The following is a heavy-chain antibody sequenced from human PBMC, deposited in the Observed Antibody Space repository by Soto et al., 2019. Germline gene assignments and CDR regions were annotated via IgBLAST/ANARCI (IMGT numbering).Heavy chain of an antibody. J-gene: IGHJ5*01. CDR1: GVRFSSFA. CDR2: IRGSGDGT. V-gene: IGHV3-23*01. CDR3: EKNVSWEWDQDWFDY. D-gene: IGHD1-26*01. Sequence: GGSLRLSCAVSGVRFSSFAMSWVRQAPGKGLEWVSAIRGSGDGTSCIASVAGRFSISRDNSKNTLYLQMNRLRAEDTAVYFCEKNVSWEWDQDWFDYWGQGTLVTVSS.